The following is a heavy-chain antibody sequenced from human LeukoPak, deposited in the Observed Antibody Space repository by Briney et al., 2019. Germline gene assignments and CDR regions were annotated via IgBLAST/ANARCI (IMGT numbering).Heavy chain of an antibody. V-gene: IGHV4-4*02. CDR2: VHLDGRT. D-gene: IGHD3-3*01. CDR1: GGSISSTNW. CDR3: AREGGFYRPLDY. Sequence: PSGTLSLICGVSGGSISSTNWWTWVRQPPGKGLEWIGGVHLDGRTNYNPSLESRLTMSVDFSENHISLKLTSVTAADTAVYYCAREGGFYRPLDYSGQGTLVTVSS. J-gene: IGHJ4*02.